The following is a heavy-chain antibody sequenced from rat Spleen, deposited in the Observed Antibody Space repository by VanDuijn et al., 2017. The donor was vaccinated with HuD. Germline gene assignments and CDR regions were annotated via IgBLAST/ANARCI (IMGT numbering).Heavy chain of an antibody. J-gene: IGHJ1*01. CDR3: TRMYTTDWYFDF. CDR2: IWTGGST. V-gene: IGHV2-43*01. CDR1: GFSLTSYH. Sequence: QVQLKESGPGLVQPSQTLSLTCTVSGFSLTSYHVSWVRQPPGKGLEWMGVIWTGGSTYYPDSVKGRFTISRDNAKSTLYLQMNSLRSEDTATYYCTRMYTTDWYFDFWGPGTMVTVSS. D-gene: IGHD1-6*01.